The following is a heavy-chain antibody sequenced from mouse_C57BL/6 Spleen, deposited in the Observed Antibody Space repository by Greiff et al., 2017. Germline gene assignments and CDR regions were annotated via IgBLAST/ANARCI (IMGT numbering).Heavy chain of an antibody. D-gene: IGHD1-1*01. CDR2: IDPSDSYT. V-gene: IGHV1-59*01. Sequence: QVQLQQPGAELVRPGTSVKLSCKASGYTFTSYWMHWVKQRPGQGLEWIGVIDPSDSYTNYNQKFKGKATLTVDTSSSTAYMQLSSLTSEDSAVYYCARCYYGSREDFDYWGQGTTLTGSS. CDR1: GYTFTSYW. J-gene: IGHJ2*01. CDR3: ARCYYGSREDFDY.